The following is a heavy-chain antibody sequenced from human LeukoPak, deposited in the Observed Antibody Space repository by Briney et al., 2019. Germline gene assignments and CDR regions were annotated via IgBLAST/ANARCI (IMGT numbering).Heavy chain of an antibody. Sequence: ASVKVSCKASGYTFTSYDINWVRQATGQGLEWMGWMNPNSGNTGYAQKFQGRVTMTRNTSISTAYTELSSLRSEDTAVYYCARVGRYYDSSGYYYDYWGQGTLVTVSS. CDR3: ARVGRYYDSSGYYYDY. V-gene: IGHV1-8*01. CDR1: GYTFTSYD. CDR2: MNPNSGNT. D-gene: IGHD3-22*01. J-gene: IGHJ4*02.